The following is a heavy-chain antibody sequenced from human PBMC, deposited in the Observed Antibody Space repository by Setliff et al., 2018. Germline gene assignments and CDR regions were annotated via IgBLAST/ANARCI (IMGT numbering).Heavy chain of an antibody. Sequence: GGSLRLSCAASGFTFSNYAMSWVRQTPRKGLEWVSAIGVNGDETHYADSAKGRFTISRDNSKNTLYLQMNSLRVEDTAIYCCAKEVPYDNGFIFLDYWGQGTLVTVSS. CDR3: AKEVPYDNGFIFLDY. J-gene: IGHJ4*02. D-gene: IGHD1-1*01. CDR1: GFTFSNYA. CDR2: IGVNGDET. V-gene: IGHV3-23*01.